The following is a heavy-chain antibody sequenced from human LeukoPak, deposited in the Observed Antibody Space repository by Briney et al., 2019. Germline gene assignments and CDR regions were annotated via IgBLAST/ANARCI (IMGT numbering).Heavy chain of an antibody. Sequence: GGTLRLSCAASGFTFANYAMSWVRQAPGKGLEWVSTLSHSGGATYYADSVKGRFTISRDNSRNTLYLQMNSLRAEDTAVYYCARSHLKGVPASTDYWGRGTLVTVSS. CDR2: LSHSGGAT. CDR3: ARSHLKGVPASTDY. D-gene: IGHD2-2*01. V-gene: IGHV3-23*01. J-gene: IGHJ4*02. CDR1: GFTFANYA.